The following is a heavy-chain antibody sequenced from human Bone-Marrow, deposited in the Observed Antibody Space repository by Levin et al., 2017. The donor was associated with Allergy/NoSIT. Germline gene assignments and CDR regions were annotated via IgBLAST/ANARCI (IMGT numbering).Heavy chain of an antibody. CDR2: INWNGGST. V-gene: IGHV3-20*04. D-gene: IGHD6-19*01. Sequence: GGSLRLSCAASGFTFDDYGMSWVRQAPGKGLEWVSGINWNGGSTGYADSVKGRFTISRDNAKNSLYLQMNSLRAEDTALYYCARVPPQWLVPDAFDIWGQGTMVTVSS. CDR1: GFTFDDYG. CDR3: ARVPPQWLVPDAFDI. J-gene: IGHJ3*02.